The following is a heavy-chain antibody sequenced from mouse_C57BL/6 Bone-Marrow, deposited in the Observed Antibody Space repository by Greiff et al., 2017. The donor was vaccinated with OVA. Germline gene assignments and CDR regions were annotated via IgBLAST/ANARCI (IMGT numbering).Heavy chain of an antibody. V-gene: IGHV1-82*01. D-gene: IGHD1-1*01. CDR2: IYPGGGDT. CDR3: ARGSYRFAD. J-gene: IGHJ3*01. CDR1: GYAFSSSW. Sequence: QVQLQQSGPELVKPGASVKISCKASGYAFSSSWMNWVQQRPGKGLEWIGQIYPGGGDTNYNGKFKGKATLTADKSSSTAYMQLSSLTAEDSAVDYCARGSYRFADWGQGTLVTVSA.